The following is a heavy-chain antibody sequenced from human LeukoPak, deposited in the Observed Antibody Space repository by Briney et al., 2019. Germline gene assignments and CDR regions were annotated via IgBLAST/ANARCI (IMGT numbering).Heavy chain of an antibody. CDR2: INHSGST. J-gene: IGHJ6*02. D-gene: IGHD2-2*01. CDR3: ARDLIWGQSKYQLLRYYYYYGMDV. CDR1: GGSFSGYY. V-gene: IGHV4-34*01. Sequence: SGTLSLTCAVYGGSFSGYYWSWIRQPPGKGLEWIGEINHSGSTNYNPSLKSRVTISVDTSKNQFSLKLSSVTAADTAVYYCARDLIWGQSKYQLLRYYYYYGMDVWGQGTTVTVSS.